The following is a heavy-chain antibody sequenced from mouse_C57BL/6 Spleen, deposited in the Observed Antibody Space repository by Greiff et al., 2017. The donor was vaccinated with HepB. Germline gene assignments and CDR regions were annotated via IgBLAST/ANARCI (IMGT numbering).Heavy chain of an antibody. Sequence: VQLQQSGPELVKPGASVKISCKASGYTFTDYYMNWVKQSHGKSLEWIGDISPNNGSTSYNEKFKGKATLTVDKSSSTAYMELRSLTSDDSAVDYCAREWRGYFDYWGQGTTLTVSS. D-gene: IGHD1-3*01. CDR2: ISPNNGST. CDR3: AREWRGYFDY. J-gene: IGHJ2*01. V-gene: IGHV1-26*01. CDR1: GYTFTDYY.